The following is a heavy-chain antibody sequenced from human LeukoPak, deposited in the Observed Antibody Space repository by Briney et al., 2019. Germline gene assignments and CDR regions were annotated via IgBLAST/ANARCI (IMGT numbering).Heavy chain of an antibody. J-gene: IGHJ5*02. D-gene: IGHD5-18*01. V-gene: IGHV3-11*01. Sequence: GGSLRLSCAGSGFTFSDYYMSWIRQAPGKGLEWVSHITGGGTTMYYADSVKGRFTISRDNAKSSLHLQMNSLRAEDTAVYAILLGGYSYGKGAIWFDPWGQGTLVTVSS. CDR1: GFTFSDYY. CDR3: LLGGYSYGKGAIWFDP. CDR2: ITGGGTTM.